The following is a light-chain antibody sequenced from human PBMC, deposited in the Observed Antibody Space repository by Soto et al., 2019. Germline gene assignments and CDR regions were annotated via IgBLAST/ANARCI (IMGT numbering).Light chain of an antibody. V-gene: IGKV1-27*01. Sequence: DIQMTQSPSSLSASAGDRVTITCRASQDISNYLAWYQQKPGKVPILLIYAASTLQSGVPSRFSGSGSGTDFTLTISSLQPEDVATFYCQQSYSTPQTFGQGTKVEIK. CDR1: QDISNY. CDR3: QQSYSTPQT. CDR2: AAS. J-gene: IGKJ1*01.